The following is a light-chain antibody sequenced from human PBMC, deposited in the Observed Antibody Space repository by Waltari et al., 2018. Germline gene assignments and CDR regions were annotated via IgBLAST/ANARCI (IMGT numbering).Light chain of an antibody. CDR2: EVS. Sequence: QSALTQLPSASGSPGQSVTIACTGTSSAVVVYHYVPWYQQHPAKAPKPWVYEVSKRPSGVPDRFSGSKSGNTASLTVSGLQSDDESTYYCASWDDRLDAYVFGTGTRVTVL. CDR1: SSAVVVYHY. J-gene: IGLJ1*01. CDR3: ASWDDRLDAYV. V-gene: IGLV2-8*01.